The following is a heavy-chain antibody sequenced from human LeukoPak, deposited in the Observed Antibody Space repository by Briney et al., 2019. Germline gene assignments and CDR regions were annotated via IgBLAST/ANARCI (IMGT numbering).Heavy chain of an antibody. CDR1: GYTFTSYA. J-gene: IGHJ5*02. CDR2: ISAYNGNT. V-gene: IGHV1-18*01. Sequence: ASVKVCCKASGYTFTSYAISWVRQAPGQGLEWMGWISAYNGNTNYAQKLQGRVTMTTDTSTSTAYMELRSLRSDDTAVYYCARGIAVAGWFDPWGQGTLVTVSS. CDR3: ARGIAVAGWFDP. D-gene: IGHD6-19*01.